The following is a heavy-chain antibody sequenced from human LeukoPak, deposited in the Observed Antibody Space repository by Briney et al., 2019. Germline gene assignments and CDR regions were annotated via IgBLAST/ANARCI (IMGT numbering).Heavy chain of an antibody. V-gene: IGHV3-23*01. Sequence: PGGSLRLSCAASGFTFSSYAMSWVRQAPGKGLEWVSSISGSGVSTYYADSVKGRFTTSRDNSKNTVYLQMNSLRAEGTAEYYCAKCQLAANSAFDIWGQGTMVSVSS. J-gene: IGHJ3*02. CDR3: AKCQLAANSAFDI. D-gene: IGHD6-13*01. CDR1: GFTFSSYA. CDR2: ISGSGVST.